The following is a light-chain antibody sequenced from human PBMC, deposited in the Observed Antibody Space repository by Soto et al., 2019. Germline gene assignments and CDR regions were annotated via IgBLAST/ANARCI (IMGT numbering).Light chain of an antibody. CDR1: LSISSNHLGWY. CDR2: GTS. J-gene: IGKJ5*01. CDR3: QRYGSSHPIT. Sequence: EIVLTQSPGTLSLSPGERATLSCRVSLSISSNHLGWYLAWYQQNPGQTPRLLIYGTSSRATGIPDRFSGSGSGTDFTLTISRLEPEDFAVYYCQRYGSSHPITFGQGTRLEIK. V-gene: IGKV3-20*01.